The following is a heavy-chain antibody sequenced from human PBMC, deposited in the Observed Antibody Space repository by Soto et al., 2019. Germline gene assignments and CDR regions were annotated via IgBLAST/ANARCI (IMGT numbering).Heavy chain of an antibody. J-gene: IGHJ4*02. CDR3: ARDRGTYDFWSGYSY. V-gene: IGHV1-69*13. Sequence: APVKVSCKASGGTFSSYAISWVRQAPGQGLEWMGGIIPIFGTANYAQKFQGRVTITADESMSTAYMELSSLRSEDTAVYYCARDRGTYDFWSGYSYWGQGTLVTVSS. CDR2: IIPIFGTA. D-gene: IGHD3-3*01. CDR1: GGTFSSYA.